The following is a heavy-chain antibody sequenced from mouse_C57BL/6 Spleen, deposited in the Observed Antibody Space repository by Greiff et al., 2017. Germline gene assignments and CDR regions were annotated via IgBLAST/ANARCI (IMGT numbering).Heavy chain of an antibody. V-gene: IGHV1-18*01. J-gene: IGHJ2*01. CDR1: GYTFTDYN. D-gene: IGHD2-4*01. Sequence: EVQLQQSGPELVKPGASVKIPCKASGYTFTDYNMDWVKQSHGKSLEWIGDINPNNGGTIYNQKFKGKATLTVDKSSSTAYMELRSLTSEDTAVYYCARRDYSDYDEGYFDYWGQGTTLTVSS. CDR2: INPNNGGT. CDR3: ARRDYSDYDEGYFDY.